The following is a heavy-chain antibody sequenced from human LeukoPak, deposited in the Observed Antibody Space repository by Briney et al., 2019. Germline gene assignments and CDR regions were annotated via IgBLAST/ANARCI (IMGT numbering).Heavy chain of an antibody. Sequence: ASVKVSCKVSGYTLTELSMHWVRQAPGKGLEWMGGFDPEDGETIYVQKFQGRVTMTEDTSTDTVYMELSSLRSEDTAVYYCATDRAYSSSWAPRGDYWGQGTLVTVSS. CDR2: FDPEDGET. D-gene: IGHD6-13*01. J-gene: IGHJ4*02. CDR1: GYTLTELS. CDR3: ATDRAYSSSWAPRGDY. V-gene: IGHV1-24*01.